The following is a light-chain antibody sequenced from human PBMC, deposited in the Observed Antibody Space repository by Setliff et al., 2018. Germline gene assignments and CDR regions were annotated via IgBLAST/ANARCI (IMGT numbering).Light chain of an antibody. CDR3: TFYSGSNNFF. V-gene: IGLV2-8*01. Sequence: QSVLTQPPSAPGSPGQSVTISCTGTGGLVGGYNYVSWYQQHPGKAPRLIIYEVTKRPSGVPDRFSGSNSGNTASLTVSGLQAEDGADYYCTFYSGSNNFFFGSGTKVTVL. CDR2: EVT. CDR1: GGLVGGYNY. J-gene: IGLJ1*01.